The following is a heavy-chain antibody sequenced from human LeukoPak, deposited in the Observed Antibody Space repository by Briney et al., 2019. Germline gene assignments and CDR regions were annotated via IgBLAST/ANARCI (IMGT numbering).Heavy chain of an antibody. CDR3: ARDQTLYYYDSSGSPLDV. CDR2: TYYRSKWYN. V-gene: IGHV6-1*01. CDR1: GDSVSSNSAT. D-gene: IGHD3-22*01. J-gene: IGHJ6*04. Sequence: SQTLSLTCAISGDSVSSNSATWNWIRQSPSRGLEWLGRTYYRSKWYNDYAVSVKSRITINPDTSKNQFSLQLNSVTPEDTAVYYCARDQTLYYYDSSGSPLDVWGKGTTVTVSS.